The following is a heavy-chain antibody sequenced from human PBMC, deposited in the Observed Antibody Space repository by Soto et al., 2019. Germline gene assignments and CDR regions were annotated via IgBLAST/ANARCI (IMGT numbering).Heavy chain of an antibody. CDR2: ISGYNGNT. CDR3: GKSPGMYYYDSSGYYHYDY. Sequence: ASVKVSCKASGYSFSAYGIILVRQAPGQGLEWMGWISGYNGNTNYAQKFQGRVTMTTDTSTSTAYMDLRSLRSDDTAVYYCGKSPGMYYYDSSGYYHYDYWGQGTLVTVSS. CDR1: GYSFSAYG. J-gene: IGHJ4*02. V-gene: IGHV1-18*01. D-gene: IGHD3-22*01.